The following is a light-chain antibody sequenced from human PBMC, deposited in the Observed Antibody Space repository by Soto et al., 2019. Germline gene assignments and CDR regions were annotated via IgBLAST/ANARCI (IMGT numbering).Light chain of an antibody. CDR2: EVT. Sequence: QSALTQPPSASGSPGQSVSISCTGTTSDVGGYDSVSWYQQHPGNAPKLMIYEVTKRPSGVPDRFSGSMSGNTASLTVSGLQADDEADYYCSSYTATRTDVFGTGTQLTVL. V-gene: IGLV2-8*01. CDR1: TSDVGGYDS. CDR3: SSYTATRTDV. J-gene: IGLJ1*01.